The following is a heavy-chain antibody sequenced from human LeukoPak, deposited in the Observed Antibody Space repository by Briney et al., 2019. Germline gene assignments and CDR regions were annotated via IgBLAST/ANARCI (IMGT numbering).Heavy chain of an antibody. D-gene: IGHD6-13*01. V-gene: IGHV3-30-3*01. CDR3: AYVGIAAAGKLDY. CDR2: ISYDGSNK. Sequence: GGSLRLSCAASGFTFSSYAMHWVRQAPGKGLEWVAVISYDGSNKYYADSVKGRFTISRDNSKNTLYLQMNSLRAEDTAVYYCAYVGIAAAGKLDYWGQGTLVTVSS. CDR1: GFTFSSYA. J-gene: IGHJ4*02.